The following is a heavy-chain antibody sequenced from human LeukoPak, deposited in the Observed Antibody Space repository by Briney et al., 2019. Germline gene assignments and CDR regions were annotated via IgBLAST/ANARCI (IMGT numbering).Heavy chain of an antibody. D-gene: IGHD6-19*01. CDR2: ISSSGSTI. Sequence: GGSLRLSCAASGFTFSDYYMSWIRQAPGKGLEWVSYISSSGSTIYYADSVKGRFTISRDNAKDTLYLQMNSLRAEDTAIYYCVRDKSGWAGDYWGQGTLVTVSS. CDR1: GFTFSDYY. J-gene: IGHJ4*02. CDR3: VRDKSGWAGDY. V-gene: IGHV3-11*04.